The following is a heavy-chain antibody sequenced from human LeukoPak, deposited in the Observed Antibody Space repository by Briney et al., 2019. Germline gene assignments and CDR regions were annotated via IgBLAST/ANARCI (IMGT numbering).Heavy chain of an antibody. J-gene: IGHJ5*02. Sequence: PSETLSLTCTVSGGSINNSYWTWIRQPPGKGLEWIGHIYYSGSTNYSPSLKSRVTISVDTSKNQFSLKLSSVTAADTAVYYCARLSSLANIAARGRTWLDPWGQGSLVTVSS. CDR1: GGSINNSY. CDR3: ARLSSLANIAARGRTWLDP. D-gene: IGHD6-6*01. CDR2: IYYSGST. V-gene: IGHV4-59*01.